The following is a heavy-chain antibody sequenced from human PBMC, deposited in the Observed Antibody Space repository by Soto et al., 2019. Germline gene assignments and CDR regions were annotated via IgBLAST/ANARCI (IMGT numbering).Heavy chain of an antibody. CDR3: ARWYWGLFDY. J-gene: IGHJ4*02. D-gene: IGHD2-8*02. CDR1: GFTVSSNY. Sequence: GSLRLSCAASGFTVSSNYMSWVRQAPGKGLEWVSVIYGGGSTYYADPVKGRFTISRDNSKNTLYLQMNSLRAEDTAVYYCARWYWGLFDYWGQGTLVTVSS. CDR2: IYGGGST. V-gene: IGHV3-53*01.